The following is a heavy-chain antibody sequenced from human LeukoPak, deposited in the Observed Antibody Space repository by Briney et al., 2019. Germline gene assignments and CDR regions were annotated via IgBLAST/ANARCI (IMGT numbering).Heavy chain of an antibody. CDR3: ARDGFAAAGSPIDY. V-gene: IGHV1-69*01. CDR2: IIPIFGTA. D-gene: IGHD6-13*01. CDR1: GGTFSSYA. J-gene: IGHJ4*02. Sequence: SVKVSCKASGGTFSSYAISWVRQAPGQGLEWMGGIIPIFGTANYAQKFQGRVTITADESTSTAYMELRSLRSDDTAVYYCARDGFAAAGSPIDYWGQGTLVTVSS.